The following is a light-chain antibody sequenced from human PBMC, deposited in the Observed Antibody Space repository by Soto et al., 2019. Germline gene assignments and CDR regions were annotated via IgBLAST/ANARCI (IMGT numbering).Light chain of an antibody. CDR1: QSVSSK. CDR3: QQYNNLPWT. CDR2: DAS. Sequence: GERATLSCRASQSVSSKLVWYQRKPGQTPRLLIYDASTRATGMPGRFSGSGSGTEFTLTISSLQSEDFAVYYCQQYNNLPWTFGQGTKVDIK. J-gene: IGKJ1*01. V-gene: IGKV3-15*01.